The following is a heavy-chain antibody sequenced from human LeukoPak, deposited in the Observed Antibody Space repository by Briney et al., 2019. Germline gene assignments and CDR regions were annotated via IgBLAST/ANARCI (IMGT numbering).Heavy chain of an antibody. CDR3: ARVSSSITGPLFDY. J-gene: IGHJ4*02. D-gene: IGHD1-20*01. CDR1: GGTFSIYA. V-gene: IGHV1-69*05. Sequence: ASVKVSCKASGGTFSIYAISWVRQDPGQGLVWMGGIIPIFGTANYAQKFQGRVTITTDESTSTAYMELSSLRSEDTAVYYCARVSSSITGPLFDYWGQGTLVTVSS. CDR2: IIPIFGTA.